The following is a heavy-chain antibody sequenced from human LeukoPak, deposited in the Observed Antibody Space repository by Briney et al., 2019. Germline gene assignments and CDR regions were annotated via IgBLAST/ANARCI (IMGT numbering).Heavy chain of an antibody. CDR3: ARTPLFGDSSSWYSLDY. CDR1: GFTFSSYS. Sequence: GGSLRLSCAASGFTFSSYSMNWVRQAPGKELEWVSYISSSSSTIYYADSVKGRFTISRDNAKNSLYLQMNSLRAEDTAVYYCARTPLFGDSSSWYSLDYWGQGTLVTVSS. J-gene: IGHJ4*02. D-gene: IGHD6-13*01. CDR2: ISSSSSTI. V-gene: IGHV3-48*01.